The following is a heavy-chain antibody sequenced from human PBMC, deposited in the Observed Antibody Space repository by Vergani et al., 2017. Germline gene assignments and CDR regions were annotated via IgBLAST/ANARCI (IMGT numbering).Heavy chain of an antibody. CDR2: IYYSGST. J-gene: IGHJ3*02. D-gene: IGHD2-21*02. V-gene: IGHV4-59*01. Sequence: QVQLQESRPGLVKPSETLSLTCTVSGGSISSYYWSWIRQPPGKGLEWIGSIYYSGSTNYNPSLKSRVTISVDTSKNQFSLKLSSVTAADTAVYYCARNPYCGGDCYSDAFDIWGQGTMVTVSS. CDR1: GGSISSYY. CDR3: ARNPYCGGDCYSDAFDI.